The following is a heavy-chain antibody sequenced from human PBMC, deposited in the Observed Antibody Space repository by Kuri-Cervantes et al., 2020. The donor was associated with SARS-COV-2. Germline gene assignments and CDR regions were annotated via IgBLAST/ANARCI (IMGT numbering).Heavy chain of an antibody. CDR3: ANLDIVVVPAASPRGGYYYYMDV. CDR1: GFTFSSYA. D-gene: IGHD2-2*03. Sequence: GGSLRLSCAASGFTFSSYAMNWVRQAPGKGLEWVSLISGTGHSTYYADSVKGRFTISRDNSKNTLYLQMNSLRAEDTAVYYCANLDIVVVPAASPRGGYYYYMDVWGKGTTVTVSS. CDR2: ISGTGHST. J-gene: IGHJ6*03. V-gene: IGHV3-23*01.